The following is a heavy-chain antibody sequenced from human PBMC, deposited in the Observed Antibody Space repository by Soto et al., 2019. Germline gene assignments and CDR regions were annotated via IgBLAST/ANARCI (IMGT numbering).Heavy chain of an antibody. V-gene: IGHV1-69*02. D-gene: IGHD4-17*01. J-gene: IGHJ4*02. CDR3: AMDTPVTTPL. CDR2: IIPILGIA. CDR1: GGTFSSYT. Sequence: QVQLVQSGAEVKKPGSSVKVSCKASGGTFSSYTISWVRQAPGQGLEWMGRIIPILGIANYAQKSQGRVTITADKSTSTAHMELSSRSSEDTAVYYCAMDTPVTTPLWGQGTLVTVSS.